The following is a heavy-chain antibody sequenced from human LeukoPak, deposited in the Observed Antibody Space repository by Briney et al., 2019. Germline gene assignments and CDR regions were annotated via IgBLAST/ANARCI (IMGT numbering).Heavy chain of an antibody. CDR1: GGSFSGYY. CDR3: AREVVAYYYGSGSYRFDY. CDR2: INHSGST. J-gene: IGHJ4*02. D-gene: IGHD3-10*01. Sequence: SETLSLTCAVYGGSFSGYYWSWIRQPPGKGLEWIGEINHSGSTNYNPSLKSRVTISVDTSKNQFSLKLSPVTAADTAVYYCAREVVAYYYGSGSYRFDYWGQGTLVTVSS. V-gene: IGHV4-34*01.